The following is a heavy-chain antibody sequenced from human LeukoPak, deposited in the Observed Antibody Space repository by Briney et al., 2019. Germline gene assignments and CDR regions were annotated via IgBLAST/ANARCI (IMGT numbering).Heavy chain of an antibody. CDR1: GFTFSSYS. J-gene: IGHJ3*02. Sequence: GGSLRLSCAASGFTFSSYSMNWARQAPGKGLEWVSSISSSSSYIYYADSVKGRFTISRDNAKNSLYLQMNSLRAEDTAVYYCARSLTGTLQEAFDIWGQGTMVTVSS. D-gene: IGHD1-20*01. CDR2: ISSSSSYI. CDR3: ARSLTGTLQEAFDI. V-gene: IGHV3-21*01.